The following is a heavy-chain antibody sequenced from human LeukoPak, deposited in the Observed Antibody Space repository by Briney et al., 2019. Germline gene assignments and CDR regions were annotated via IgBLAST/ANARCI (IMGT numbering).Heavy chain of an antibody. CDR1: GFTFSSYA. Sequence: PGGSLRLSCAASGFTFSSYAMSWVRQAPGKGLEWVSAISGSCGSTYYADSVKGRFTIPRDNSNHTLYLQMNSLTAEDTAVYYCTKRAEFGGFDPWGQGTLVTVSS. J-gene: IGHJ5*02. CDR3: TKRAEFGGFDP. V-gene: IGHV3-23*01. CDR2: ISGSCGST. D-gene: IGHD3-10*01.